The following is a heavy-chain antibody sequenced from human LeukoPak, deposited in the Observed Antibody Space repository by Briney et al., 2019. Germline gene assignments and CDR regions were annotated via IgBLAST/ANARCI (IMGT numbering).Heavy chain of an antibody. Sequence: GGSLRLSCAASGFTFSSYSMNWVRQAPGKGLEWVSSISSSSGYIYYADSVKGRFTISRDNAKNSLYLQMNSLRAEDTAVYYCAHLGYCSGGSCYSDYWGQGTLVTVSS. D-gene: IGHD2-15*01. CDR2: ISSSSGYI. CDR1: GFTFSSYS. J-gene: IGHJ4*02. V-gene: IGHV3-21*01. CDR3: AHLGYCSGGSCYSDY.